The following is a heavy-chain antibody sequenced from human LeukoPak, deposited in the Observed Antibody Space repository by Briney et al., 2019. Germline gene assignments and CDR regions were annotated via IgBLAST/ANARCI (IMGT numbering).Heavy chain of an antibody. D-gene: IGHD3-22*01. CDR1: GFTFRSYG. V-gene: IGHV3-30*03. Sequence: PGTSLRLSCAASGFTFRSYGIHWVRQAPGKGLEWVAMVSFDGTNKHYADSVKGRFTISRDNSKNTLYLQMNSLRAEDTAVYYCARDEYYYDSSGFSSIWGQGTLVTVSS. CDR2: VSFDGTNK. J-gene: IGHJ4*02. CDR3: ARDEYYYDSSGFSSI.